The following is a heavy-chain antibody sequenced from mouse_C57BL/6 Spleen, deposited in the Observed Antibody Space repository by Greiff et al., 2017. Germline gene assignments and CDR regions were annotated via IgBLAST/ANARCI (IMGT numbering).Heavy chain of an antibody. CDR3: AREENYYGGGAMDY. V-gene: IGHV1-54*01. D-gene: IGHD1-1*01. J-gene: IGHJ4*01. CDR1: GYAFTNYL. Sequence: QVQLQQSGAELVRPGTSVKVSCKASGYAFTNYLIEWVKQRPGQGLEWIGVINPGSGGTNYNEKFKGKATLTADKSSSTAYMQLSSLTSEDSAVYFCAREENYYGGGAMDYWGQGTSVTVSS. CDR2: INPGSGGT.